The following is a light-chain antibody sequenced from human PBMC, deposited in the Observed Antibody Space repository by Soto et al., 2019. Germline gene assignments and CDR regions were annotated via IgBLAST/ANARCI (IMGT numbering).Light chain of an antibody. CDR3: TSWTTSTTMK. J-gene: IGLJ2*01. CDR1: SSDVGAYNY. V-gene: IGLV2-14*01. Sequence: QSALTQPASVSGSPGQSITISCTGTSSDVGAYNYVSWYQQHPGKAPKLMIYDVNIRPSVVSNRFSGSKSGNTASLTISCLQAEDGADYYCTSWTTSTTMKFGGGTKLTVL. CDR2: DVN.